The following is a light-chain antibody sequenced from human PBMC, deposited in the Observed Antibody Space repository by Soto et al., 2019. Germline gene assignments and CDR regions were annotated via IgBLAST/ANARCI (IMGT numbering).Light chain of an antibody. J-gene: IGLJ1*01. CDR2: EVT. CDR1: SSDVGAFPY. V-gene: IGLV2-8*01. CDR3: SSYAGTHNVV. Sequence: QSALTQPPSASGSPGQSVTISCTGTSSDVGAFPYVSWYQQHPGRAPKLLIYEVTKRPSGVPDRFSGSKSGNTASLTVSGLQADDEADYYCSSYAGTHNVVFGPGTKLTVL.